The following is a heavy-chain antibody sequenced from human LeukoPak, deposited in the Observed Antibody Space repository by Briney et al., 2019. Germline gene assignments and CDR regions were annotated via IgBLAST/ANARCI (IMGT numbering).Heavy chain of an antibody. CDR1: GFTFSSYS. V-gene: IGHV3-21*01. CDR2: ISSSRSDK. D-gene: IGHD1-26*01. CDR3: ARGRELLGY. J-gene: IGHJ4*02. Sequence: GGSLRLSCAASGFTFSSYSRNWVRQAPGKGLEGVASISSSRSDKYYADSVKGRFTISRDNAKNSLYLQMNSLRAEDTAVYYCARGRELLGYWGQGTLVTVSS.